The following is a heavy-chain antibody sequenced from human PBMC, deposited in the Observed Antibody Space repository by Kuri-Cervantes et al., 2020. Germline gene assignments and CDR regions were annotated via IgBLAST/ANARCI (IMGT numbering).Heavy chain of an antibody. D-gene: IGHD3-10*01. CDR2: IYYSGST. Sequence: SVTLSLTCTVSGGSISSYYWSWIRQPPGKGLEWIGYIYYSGSTNYNPSLKSRVSISLDTSKKQFFLNLSSVTAADMAVYYCARGPHYYGSGNFYYYYYMDVWGKGTTVTVSS. V-gene: IGHV4-59*12. CDR1: GGSISSYY. CDR3: ARGPHYYGSGNFYYYYYMDV. J-gene: IGHJ6*03.